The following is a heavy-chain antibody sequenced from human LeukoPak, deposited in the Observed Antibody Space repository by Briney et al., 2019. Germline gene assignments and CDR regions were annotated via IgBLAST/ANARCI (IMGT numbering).Heavy chain of an antibody. CDR3: ARDHEAYSSSWGGYFDY. J-gene: IGHJ4*02. D-gene: IGHD6-6*01. V-gene: IGHV3-11*04. Sequence: GGSLRLSCEASGFTFTDYYMSWIRQAPGKGLEWLSYISDSGDTIYYADSVKGRFTISRDNSKNTLYLQMNSLRAEDTAVYYCARDHEAYSSSWGGYFDYWGQGTLVTVSS. CDR2: ISDSGDTI. CDR1: GFTFTDYY.